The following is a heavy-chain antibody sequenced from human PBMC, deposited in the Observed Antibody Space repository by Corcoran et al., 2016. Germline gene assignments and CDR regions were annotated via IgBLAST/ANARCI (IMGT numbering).Heavy chain of an antibody. V-gene: IGHV1-69*01. CDR2: IIPLFGTA. J-gene: IGHJ6*02. CDR3: ARWAVHDYGDYKYGMDV. CDR1: GGTFSNYA. D-gene: IGHD4-17*01. Sequence: QVQLVQSGAEVKKPGSSVKVSCKASGGTFSNYAITWVRQAPGQGLEWMGGIIPLFGTANYAQKFQGRVTITADESTSTAYMELSSLRSEDTAVDYCARWAVHDYGDYKYGMDVWGQGTTVTVSS.